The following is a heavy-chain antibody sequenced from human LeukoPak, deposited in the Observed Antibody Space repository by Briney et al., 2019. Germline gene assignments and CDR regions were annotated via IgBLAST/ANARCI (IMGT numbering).Heavy chain of an antibody. Sequence: GGSLRLSCAASGFTFSSYAMSWVRQAPGKGLEWVSAISGSGGSTYYADSVKGRFTISRDNAKNSLYLQMNSLRAEDTAVYYCARVGSGWTLDYWGQGTLVTVSS. CDR1: GFTFSSYA. V-gene: IGHV3-23*01. D-gene: IGHD6-19*01. J-gene: IGHJ4*02. CDR2: ISGSGGST. CDR3: ARVGSGWTLDY.